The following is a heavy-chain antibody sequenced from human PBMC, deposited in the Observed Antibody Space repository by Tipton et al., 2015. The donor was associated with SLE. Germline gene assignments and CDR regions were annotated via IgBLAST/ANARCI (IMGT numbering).Heavy chain of an antibody. CDR2: IYTSGST. D-gene: IGHD1-26*01. CDR1: GCSISSGGYY. Sequence: LRLSCTVSGCSISSGGYYWSWIRQPAGKGLELIGHIYTSGSTNYYPSLESRVTISVDTSKNQFSLKLSPVTAADTAVYYCARGGSSFEYWGQGTLVTVSS. J-gene: IGHJ4*02. V-gene: IGHV4-61*09. CDR3: ARGGSSFEY.